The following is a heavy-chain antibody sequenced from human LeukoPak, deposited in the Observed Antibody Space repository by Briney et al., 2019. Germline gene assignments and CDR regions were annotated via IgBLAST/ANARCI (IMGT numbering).Heavy chain of an antibody. CDR2: IIPILGIA. CDR1: GGTFSSYA. Sequence: SVKVSCKASGGTFSSYAISWVRQAPVQGLEWMGRIIPILGIANYAQKFQGRVTITADKSTSTAYMELSSLRSEDTAVYYCARKATCSSTSCYTLGDWFDPWGQGTLVTVSS. CDR3: ARKATCSSTSCYTLGDWFDP. J-gene: IGHJ5*02. D-gene: IGHD2-2*02. V-gene: IGHV1-69*04.